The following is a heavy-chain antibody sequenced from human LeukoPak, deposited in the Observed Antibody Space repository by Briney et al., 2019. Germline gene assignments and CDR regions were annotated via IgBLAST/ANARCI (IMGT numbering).Heavy chain of an antibody. V-gene: IGHV4-59*08. CDR1: VGSISSYY. J-gene: IGHJ3*02. D-gene: IGHD1-26*01. CDR2: IYYSGST. CDR3: ARARSKWELYDAFDI. Sequence: SETLSLTCTVSVGSISSYYWSWIRQPPGKGLEWIGYIYYSGSTNYNPSLKSRVTISVDTSKNQFSLKLSSVTAADTAVYYCARARSKWELYDAFDIWGQGTMVTVSS.